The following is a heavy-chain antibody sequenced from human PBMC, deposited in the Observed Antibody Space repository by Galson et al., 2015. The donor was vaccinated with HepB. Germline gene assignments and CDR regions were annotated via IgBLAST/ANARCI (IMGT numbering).Heavy chain of an antibody. CDR3: ARVSGTIYYYGMDV. CDR2: TYYRAKWYN. CDR1: GDIVSNNNAA. V-gene: IGHV6-1*01. Sequence: CAISGDIVSNNNAAWYWIRQSPLRGLEWLGRTYYRAKWYNDYAESLRSRITINPDTSKNQFSLQLNSVTPEDTAVYYCARVSGTIYYYGMDVWGEGTTVSVSS. D-gene: IGHD6-13*01. J-gene: IGHJ6*04.